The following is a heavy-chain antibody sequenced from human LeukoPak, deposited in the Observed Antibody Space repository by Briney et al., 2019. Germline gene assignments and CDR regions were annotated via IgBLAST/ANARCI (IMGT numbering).Heavy chain of an antibody. CDR2: IYYTGST. Sequence: PSETLSLTCGVSGGAITNYYWNWIRQAPGKGLEWLGYIYYTGSTTYNPSVKSRITISLDTSKKQISLKLRSVTAADTAVYYCARGKPTAELDYWGQGALVSVSS. CDR1: GGAITNYY. J-gene: IGHJ4*02. CDR3: ARGKPTAELDY. D-gene: IGHD1-14*01. V-gene: IGHV4-59*01.